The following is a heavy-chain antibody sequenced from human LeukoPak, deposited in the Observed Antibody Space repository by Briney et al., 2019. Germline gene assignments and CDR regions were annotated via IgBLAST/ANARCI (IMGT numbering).Heavy chain of an antibody. V-gene: IGHV1-3*01. Sequence: ASVKVSCKASGYTFTSYAMHWVRQAPGQRLEWMGWINAGNGNTKYSQKFQGRVAITRDTSASTAYMELSSLRSEDTAVYYCARAPPRRELLGYWGQGTLVTVSS. D-gene: IGHD1-26*01. CDR3: ARAPPRRELLGY. CDR1: GYTFTSYA. J-gene: IGHJ4*02. CDR2: INAGNGNT.